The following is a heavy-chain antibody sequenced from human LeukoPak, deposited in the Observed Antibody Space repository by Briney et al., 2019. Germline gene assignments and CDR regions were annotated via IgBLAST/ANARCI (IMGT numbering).Heavy chain of an antibody. J-gene: IGHJ3*02. Sequence: GGSLRLSCAASGFNFSGYAMSWVRQAPGKGLEWVSTISGSGGNTCYADSVKGRFTISRDNSKNTLYLQMNDLRDEDTAVYYCARGRDHAFDIWGQGTMVTVSS. CDR1: GFNFSGYA. CDR2: ISGSGGNT. CDR3: ARGRDHAFDI. V-gene: IGHV3-23*01.